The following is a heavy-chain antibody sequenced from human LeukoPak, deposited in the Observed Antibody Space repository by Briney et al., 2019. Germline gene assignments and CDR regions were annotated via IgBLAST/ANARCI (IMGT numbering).Heavy chain of an antibody. CDR3: AGQLPYYYDSSGYPAVFDY. CDR2: INPNSGGT. V-gene: IGHV1-2*02. CDR1: GYTFTDYY. Sequence: GASVKVSCKASGYTFTDYYMHWVRQAPGQGLEWMGWINPNSGGTNYAQKFQGRVTMTRDTSISTAYMELSRLRSDDTAVYYCAGQLPYYYDSSGYPAVFDYWGQGTLVTVSS. J-gene: IGHJ4*02. D-gene: IGHD3-22*01.